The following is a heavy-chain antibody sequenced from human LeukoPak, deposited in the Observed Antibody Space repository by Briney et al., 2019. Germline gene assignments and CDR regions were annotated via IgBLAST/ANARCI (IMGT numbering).Heavy chain of an antibody. V-gene: IGHV1-8*03. J-gene: IGHJ4*02. CDR3: ARASVTIFGVVITLDY. CDR1: GYTFTSYD. D-gene: IGHD3-3*01. CDR2: MNPNSGNT. Sequence: ASVKVSCKASGYTFTSYDINWARQATGQGLEWMGWMNPNSGNTGYAQKFQGRVTITRNTSISTAYMELSSLRSEDTAVYYCARASVTIFGVVITLDYWGQGTLVTVSS.